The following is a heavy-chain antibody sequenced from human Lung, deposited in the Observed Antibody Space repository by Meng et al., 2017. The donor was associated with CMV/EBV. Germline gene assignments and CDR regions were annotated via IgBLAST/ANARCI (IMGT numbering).Heavy chain of an antibody. CDR2: VHFTGRT. V-gene: IGHV4-59*03. CDR3: AGPDKWGNTPLDIFDI. J-gene: IGHJ3*02. Sequence: GSLRLSCSASGWSISGYYWSWVRLPPGKGLEYIGYVHFTGRTNYNPSLKSRVTISVDVSKNQFSLKLTSVTAADTAVYYCAGPDKWGNTPLDIFDIWGQGXMVTVSS. CDR1: GWSISGYY. D-gene: IGHD5-12*01.